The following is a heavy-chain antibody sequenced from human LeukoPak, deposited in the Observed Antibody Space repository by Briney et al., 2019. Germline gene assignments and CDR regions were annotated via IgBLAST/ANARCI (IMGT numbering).Heavy chain of an antibody. CDR1: AFTFSTYW. J-gene: IGHJ3*02. CDR2: ISGSGGTT. D-gene: IGHD6-19*01. CDR3: AKGYSSGWFRPDSFDI. V-gene: IGHV3-23*01. Sequence: GGSLRLSCAASAFTFSTYWMTRVRQAPGKGLEWVSTISGSGGTTYYVDSVKGRFTISRDNSKNTLFLQMNSLRAEDTALYYCAKGYSSGWFRPDSFDIWGQGTMVTVSS.